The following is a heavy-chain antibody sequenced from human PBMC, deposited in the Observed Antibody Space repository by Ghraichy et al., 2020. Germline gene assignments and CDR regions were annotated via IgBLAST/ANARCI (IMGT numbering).Heavy chain of an antibody. CDR1: GFTFSSYS. D-gene: IGHD6-13*01. CDR3: ARGVPYSSSWYYFDY. V-gene: IGHV3-21*01. J-gene: IGHJ4*02. Sequence: GESLNISCAASGFTFSSYSMNWVRQAPGKGLEWVSSISSSSSYIYYADSVKGRFTISRDNAKNSLYLQMNSLRAEDTAVYYCARGVPYSSSWYYFDYWGQGTLVTVS. CDR2: ISSSSSYI.